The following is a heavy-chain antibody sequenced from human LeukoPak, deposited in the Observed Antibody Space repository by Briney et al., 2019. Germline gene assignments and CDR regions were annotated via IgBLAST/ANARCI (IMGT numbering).Heavy chain of an antibody. Sequence: GGSLRLSCAASGFTFSTYWIHWVRQAPGKGLVWVSRITSDGSGTIYADSVKGRFTISRDNAKNTLYLQMNSLRVEDTDVYYCARGGVNHGFDIWGQGTMVTVSS. V-gene: IGHV3-74*01. CDR2: ITSDGSGT. CDR1: GFTFSTYW. D-gene: IGHD2-8*01. CDR3: ARGGVNHGFDI. J-gene: IGHJ3*02.